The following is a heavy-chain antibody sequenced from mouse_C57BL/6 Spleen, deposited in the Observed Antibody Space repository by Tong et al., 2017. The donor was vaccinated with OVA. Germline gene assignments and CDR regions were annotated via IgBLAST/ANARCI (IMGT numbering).Heavy chain of an antibody. V-gene: IGHV1-18*01. CDR2: INPNNGGT. CDR1: GYTFTDYN. J-gene: IGHJ2*01. CDR3: AWYGNYGGHYFDY. Sequence: EVQLQESGPELVKPGASVKMSCKASGYTFTDYNMHWVKQSHGKSLEWIGDINPNNGGTSYNQKFKGKATLTVDKSSSTAYMELRSLTSEDSAVYYCAWYGNYGGHYFDYWGQGTTLTVSS. D-gene: IGHD2-10*02.